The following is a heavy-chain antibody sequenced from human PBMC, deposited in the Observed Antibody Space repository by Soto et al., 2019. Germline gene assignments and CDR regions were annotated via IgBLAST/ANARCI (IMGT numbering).Heavy chain of an antibody. V-gene: IGHV4-59*01. CDR3: ASQTANYYGSASYYLPFDY. D-gene: IGHD3-10*01. Sequence: SETLSLTCTVSGGSISSYYWSWIRQPPGKGLEWIGNIYYTGSTNYNPSLKTRVTISVDTSKNQFSLKLTSVSAADTAVYFCASQTANYYGSASYYLPFDYWGQGTLVTVSS. CDR1: GGSISSYY. CDR2: IYYTGST. J-gene: IGHJ4*02.